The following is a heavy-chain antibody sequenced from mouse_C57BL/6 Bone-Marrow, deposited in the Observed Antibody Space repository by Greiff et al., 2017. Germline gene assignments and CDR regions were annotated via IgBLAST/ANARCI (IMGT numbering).Heavy chain of an antibody. D-gene: IGHD1-1*01. CDR3: TPDYYGSRGNY. V-gene: IGHV14-4*01. CDR2: IDPENGDT. CDR1: GFNIKDDY. J-gene: IGHJ2*01. Sequence: VQLQQSGAELVRPGASVKLSCTASGFNIKDDYMHWVKQRPEQGLEWIGWIDPENGDTEYASKFQGKATITADPSSNTAYLQLSSLTAEDTAVYYCTPDYYGSRGNYWGQGTTLTVSS.